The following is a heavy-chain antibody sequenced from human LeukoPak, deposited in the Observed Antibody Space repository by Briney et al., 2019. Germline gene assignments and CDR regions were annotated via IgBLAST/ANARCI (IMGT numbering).Heavy chain of an antibody. J-gene: IGHJ6*02. V-gene: IGHV5-51*01. CDR1: GYSFATYW. Sequence: GESLKISCKGSGYSFATYWIAWVRQMPGKGLEWMGIIYPGDSDTRYSPSFQGQVTISADKSISTAYLQWSSLKASDTAMYYCARIFCSGGSCYSGAYYYYDLDVWGQGTTVTVSS. CDR3: ARIFCSGGSCYSGAYYYYDLDV. D-gene: IGHD2-15*01. CDR2: IYPGDSDT.